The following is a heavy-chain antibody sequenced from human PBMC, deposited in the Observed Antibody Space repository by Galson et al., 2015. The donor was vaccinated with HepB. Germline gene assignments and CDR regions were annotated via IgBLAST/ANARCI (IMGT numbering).Heavy chain of an antibody. J-gene: IGHJ4*02. CDR1: GGSIDSGDYY. D-gene: IGHD1-26*01. V-gene: IGHV4-61*02. CDR2: ISASGSI. Sequence: TLSLTCTVSGGSIDSGDYYWTWIRQPAGKGLEWIGRISASGSINSHPSLRSRVTLSADRTKNQFSVNLNSVTAADTAVYYCARLVISGSHYSEWGQGTLVTVSS. CDR3: ARLVISGSHYSE.